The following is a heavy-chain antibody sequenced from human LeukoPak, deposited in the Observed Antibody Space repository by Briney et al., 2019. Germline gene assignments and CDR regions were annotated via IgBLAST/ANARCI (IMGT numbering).Heavy chain of an antibody. Sequence: GGSLRLSCAAAGFTFSKFAMHWVRQAPGKGLEWVAVVSYDGSYKYYADSVKGRFTISRDNAKNSLYLQMNSLRAEDTAVYYCATHTPGYCSGGSCPDYWGQGTLVTVSS. CDR1: GFTFSKFA. D-gene: IGHD2-15*01. CDR3: ATHTPGYCSGGSCPDY. J-gene: IGHJ4*02. V-gene: IGHV3-30*04. CDR2: VSYDGSYK.